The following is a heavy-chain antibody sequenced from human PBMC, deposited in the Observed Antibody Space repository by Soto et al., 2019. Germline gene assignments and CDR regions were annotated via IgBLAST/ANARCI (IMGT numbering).Heavy chain of an antibody. CDR1: GASITSTTYF. V-gene: IGHV4-39*01. CDR3: AKNLPRTGRFDY. J-gene: IGHJ4*02. Sequence: PSETLSLTCTLSGASITSTTYFWAWIRQPPGKGLEWVGSIYCSGKTHYNPSLKSRVTISVDGSKNQFSLQMTSVTAADTAVYYCAKNLPRTGRFDYWDQGALVTVSS. CDR2: IYCSGKT.